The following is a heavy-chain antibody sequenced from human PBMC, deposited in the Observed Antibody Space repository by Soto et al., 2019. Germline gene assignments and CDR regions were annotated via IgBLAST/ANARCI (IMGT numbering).Heavy chain of an antibody. CDR1: GYTFTSYG. V-gene: IGHV1-18*01. D-gene: IGHD2-2*02. J-gene: IGHJ5*02. CDR2: ISTYNGNT. Sequence: ASVKVSCKASGYTFTSYGITWVRQAPGQGLEWMGWISTYNGNTNYAQNLRGRVTMTTDTSTNTAYMELRSLRSDDTAVYYCARTYGNSWYSPWGQGTLVTVSS. CDR3: ARTYGNSWYSP.